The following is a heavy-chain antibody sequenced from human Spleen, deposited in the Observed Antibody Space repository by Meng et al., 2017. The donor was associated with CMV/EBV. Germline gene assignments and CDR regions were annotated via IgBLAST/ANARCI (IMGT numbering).Heavy chain of an antibody. Sequence: GGSLRLSCAASGFTFSSYAMSWVRQAPGKGLEWVSAINANGGSTYYADSVKGHFTISRDNSKNTLFLQMNSLRAEDTAVYYCAKDLGGMDVWGQGTTVTVSS. CDR1: GFTFSSYA. CDR2: INANGGST. V-gene: IGHV3-23*01. D-gene: IGHD7-27*01. CDR3: AKDLGGMDV. J-gene: IGHJ6*02.